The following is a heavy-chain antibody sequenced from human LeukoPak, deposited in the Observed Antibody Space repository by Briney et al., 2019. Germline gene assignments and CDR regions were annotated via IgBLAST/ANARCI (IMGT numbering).Heavy chain of an antibody. J-gene: IGHJ4*02. CDR3: AREFHDILTGYPYFDY. CDR2: IIPIFGTA. Sequence: AXVKVSCKASGGTFSSYAISWVRQAPGQGLEWMGRIIPIFGTANYAQKLQGRVTITTDESTSTAYMELSSLRSEDTAVYYCAREFHDILTGYPYFDYWGQGTLVTVSS. V-gene: IGHV1-69*05. D-gene: IGHD3-9*01. CDR1: GGTFSSYA.